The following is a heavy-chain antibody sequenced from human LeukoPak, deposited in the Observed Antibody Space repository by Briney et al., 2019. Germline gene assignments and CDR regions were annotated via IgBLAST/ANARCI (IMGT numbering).Heavy chain of an antibody. CDR3: AREGATTKIDY. CDR1: GGSFSGYY. J-gene: IGHJ4*02. CDR2: INHSGST. V-gene: IGHV4-34*01. D-gene: IGHD1-26*01. Sequence: SETLSLTCAVCGGSFSGYYWSWIRQPPGKGLEWIGEINHSGSTNYNPSLKSRVTISVDTSKNQFSLKLSSVTAADTAVYYCAREGATTKIDYWGQGTLVTVSS.